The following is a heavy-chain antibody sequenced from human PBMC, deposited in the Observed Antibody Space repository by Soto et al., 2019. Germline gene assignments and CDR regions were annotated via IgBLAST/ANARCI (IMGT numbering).Heavy chain of an antibody. D-gene: IGHD6-13*01. CDR2: ISGSGGSP. J-gene: IGHJ4*02. CDR3: AGEVDITAAFDY. Sequence: EVQVLESGGVLVQPGGSLRLSCVAPGLIFSNYAMSWVRQAPGKGLEWVSGISGSGGSPHYADSAKGRFTISRDNSKNTLFLQMNTLRAEDTAVYYCAGEVDITAAFDYWGQGTLVTVSS. V-gene: IGHV3-23*01. CDR1: GLIFSNYA.